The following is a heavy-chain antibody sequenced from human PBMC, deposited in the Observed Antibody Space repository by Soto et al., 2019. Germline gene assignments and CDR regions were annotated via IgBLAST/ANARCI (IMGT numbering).Heavy chain of an antibody. V-gene: IGHV4-39*02. Sequence: PXGTLSLTFTVSGDSVFGSSYFWACFRQPPGKGLEWIGSINYSGNIYYNPSLTGRMTISVDTSKNHFSLVLSSVTASDTAVYFCGRKVFDTFGENYFDKWGQGTLVTVSS. D-gene: IGHD3-3*01. CDR2: INYSGNI. J-gene: IGHJ4*02. CDR3: GRKVFDTFGENYFDK. CDR1: GDSVFGSSYF.